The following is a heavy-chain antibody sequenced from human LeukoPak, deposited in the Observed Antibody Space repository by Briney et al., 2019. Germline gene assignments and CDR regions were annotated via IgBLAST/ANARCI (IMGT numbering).Heavy chain of an antibody. D-gene: IGHD3-22*01. CDR2: IFYSGST. CDR1: DGSISSGDYY. V-gene: IGHV4-30-4*01. Sequence: SQTLSLTCTVSDGSISSGDYYWSWIRQPPGKGLEWIGYIFYSGSTYYNPSLKSRVAISVDTSKNQFSLKLSSVTAADTAVYYCARVNDSSGYSNYFDYWGQGTLVTVSS. CDR3: ARVNDSSGYSNYFDY. J-gene: IGHJ4*02.